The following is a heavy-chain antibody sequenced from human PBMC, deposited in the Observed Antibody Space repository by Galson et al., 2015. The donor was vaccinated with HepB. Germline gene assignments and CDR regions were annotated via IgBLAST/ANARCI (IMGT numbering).Heavy chain of an antibody. D-gene: IGHD6-13*01. CDR2: ISYDGRNK. J-gene: IGHJ3*02. CDR1: GFTLSSSA. V-gene: IGHV3-30*04. Sequence: SLRLPCAASGFTLSSSAMHWVRQAPGKGLEWVAVISYDGRNKYYADSVKGRFTISRDNSKNTLYLQMNSLRAEDTAVYYCARDNTPGQQLVNAFDIWGQGTMVTVSS. CDR3: ARDNTPGQQLVNAFDI.